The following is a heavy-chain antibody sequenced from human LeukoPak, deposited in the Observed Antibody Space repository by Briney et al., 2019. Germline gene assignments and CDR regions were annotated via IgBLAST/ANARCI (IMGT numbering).Heavy chain of an antibody. CDR1: GFTFSTFA. Sequence: GGSLRLSCAASGFTFSTFAMIWVRQPPGKGLEWVSSIFPSGGEIHYADSVRGRFTISRDNAKNSLYLQMNSLRAEDTAVYYCARGRRYYYDSSGYIDYWGQGTLVTVSS. CDR3: ARGRRYYYDSSGYIDY. V-gene: IGHV3-21*01. D-gene: IGHD3-22*01. J-gene: IGHJ4*02. CDR2: IFPSGGEI.